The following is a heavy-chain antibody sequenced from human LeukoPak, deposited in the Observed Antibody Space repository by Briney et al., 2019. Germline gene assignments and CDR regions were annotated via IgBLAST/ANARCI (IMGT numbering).Heavy chain of an antibody. J-gene: IGHJ4*02. Sequence: GGSLRLSCAASGFTFSSYAVSWVRQAPGKGLDWVSAISGSGGSTYYADSVKGRFTISRDNSKNTLYLQMNSLRAEDTAVYYCAKAEGSSGPYYFDYWGQGTLVTVSS. CDR1: GFTFSSYA. D-gene: IGHD6-19*01. CDR2: ISGSGGST. V-gene: IGHV3-23*01. CDR3: AKAEGSSGPYYFDY.